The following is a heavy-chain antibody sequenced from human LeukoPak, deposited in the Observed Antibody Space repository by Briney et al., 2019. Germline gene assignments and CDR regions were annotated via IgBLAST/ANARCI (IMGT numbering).Heavy chain of an antibody. V-gene: IGHV1-8*03. J-gene: IGHJ4*02. CDR3: ARVYYDFWSGYYWPEYYFDY. Sequence: ASVKVSCKASGYTFSRHEINWVRQATGQGLEWMGWMNPKSGDTGYAQRFQGRVTFSRNTSISTAYMELSSLRSEDTAVYYCARVYYDFWSGYYWPEYYFDYWGQGTQVTVSS. D-gene: IGHD3-3*01. CDR2: MNPKSGDT. CDR1: GYTFSRHE.